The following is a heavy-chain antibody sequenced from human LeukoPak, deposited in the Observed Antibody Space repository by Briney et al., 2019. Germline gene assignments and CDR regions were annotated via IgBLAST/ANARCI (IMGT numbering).Heavy chain of an antibody. V-gene: IGHV3-48*03. CDR2: ISSSGSTI. CDR1: GFTFSSYE. Sequence: PGGSLRLSCAASGFTFSSYEMNWVRQAPGKGLEWVSYISSSGSTIYYADSVKGRFTISRDNAKNSLYLQMNSLRAEDTAVYYCAREVYYGSEHIDYWGQGTLVTVSS. J-gene: IGHJ4*02. CDR3: AREVYYGSEHIDY. D-gene: IGHD3-10*01.